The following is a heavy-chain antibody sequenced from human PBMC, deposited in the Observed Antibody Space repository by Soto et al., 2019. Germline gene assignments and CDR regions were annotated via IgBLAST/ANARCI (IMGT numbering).Heavy chain of an antibody. Sequence: GGSLRLSCSASGFRFGHYGMQWVRQAPGKGLEWVAIISYDGTYKNYADSVKGRFTVSRDYSKNTVYLEMNRLRADDTAVHLCAREMGRSGPDLVNDNAIDVWGKGPTVTVAS. CDR1: GFRFGHYG. CDR2: ISYDGTYK. CDR3: AREMGRSGPDLVNDNAIDV. D-gene: IGHD6-25*01. J-gene: IGHJ6*04. V-gene: IGHV3-30*03.